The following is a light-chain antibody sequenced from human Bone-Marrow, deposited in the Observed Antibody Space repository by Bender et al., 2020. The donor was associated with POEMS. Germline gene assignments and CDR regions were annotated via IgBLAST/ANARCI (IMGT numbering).Light chain of an antibody. CDR2: QDT. Sequence: SYELTQPPSVSVSPGQTASITCSGYKLGDKYACWYQQKPGQSPVLVIYQDTKRPSGIPERFSGSNSGNTATLTISGTQSMDEADYYCQAWDSRTALVFGGWTKLTVL. CDR1: KLGDKY. V-gene: IGLV3-1*01. CDR3: QAWDSRTALV. J-gene: IGLJ2*01.